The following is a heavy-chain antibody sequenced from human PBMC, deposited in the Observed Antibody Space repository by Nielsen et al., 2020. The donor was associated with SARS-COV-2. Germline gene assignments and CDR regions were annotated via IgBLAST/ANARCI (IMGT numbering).Heavy chain of an antibody. CDR2: IKQDGSEK. V-gene: IGHV3-7*01. D-gene: IGHD4-23*01. CDR3: ARPTVTTGVDAFDI. Sequence: GESLKISCAASGFTFTSYWMTWVRQAPGKGLEWVANIKQDGSEKYYVDSVKGRFTISRDNAKNSLYLQMNSLRAEDTAVYYCARPTVTTGVDAFDIWGLGTMVIVSS. CDR1: GFTFTSYW. J-gene: IGHJ3*02.